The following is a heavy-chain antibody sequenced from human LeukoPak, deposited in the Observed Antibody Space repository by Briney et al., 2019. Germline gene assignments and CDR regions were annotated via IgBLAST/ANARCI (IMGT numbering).Heavy chain of an antibody. CDR1: GGSFSGYY. CDR2: INHSGST. CDR3: ARGPTQLWARGAFDI. V-gene: IGHV4-34*01. Sequence: SETLSLTCAVYGGSFSGYYWSWIRQPPGKGLEWIGEINHSGSTNYNPSLKSRVTISVDTSKNQFSLKLSSVTAADTAVYYCARGPTQLWARGAFDIWGQGTMVTVSS. D-gene: IGHD5-18*01. J-gene: IGHJ3*02.